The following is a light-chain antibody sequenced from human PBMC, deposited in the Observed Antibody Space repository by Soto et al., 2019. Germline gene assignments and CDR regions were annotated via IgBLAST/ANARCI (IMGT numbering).Light chain of an antibody. J-gene: IGLJ3*02. V-gene: IGLV1-44*01. CDR3: ATWDDTLRSRV. CDR2: NNN. CDR1: NSNIGTNA. Sequence: QSVLTQPPSASGTPGQRVTISCSGSNSNIGTNAVNWYQQIPGTAPKLLIYNNNQRPSGVPDRFSGSKSGTSASLTISGLHSDDEADYPCATWDDTLRSRVFGGGTKGTVL.